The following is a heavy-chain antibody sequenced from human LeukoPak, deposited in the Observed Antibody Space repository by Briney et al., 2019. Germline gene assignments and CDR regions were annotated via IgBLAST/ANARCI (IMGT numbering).Heavy chain of an antibody. Sequence: SETMSLTCAVYGGSFSGYYWSWIRQPPGKGLEWIGEINHSGNTNYNPSLKSRVTISVDTSKNQFSLNLSSVTAADTAVYYCATVYSGYDVVGEDYWGQGTLVTVSS. D-gene: IGHD5-12*01. J-gene: IGHJ4*02. CDR1: GGSFSGYY. V-gene: IGHV4-34*01. CDR3: ATVYSGYDVVGEDY. CDR2: INHSGNT.